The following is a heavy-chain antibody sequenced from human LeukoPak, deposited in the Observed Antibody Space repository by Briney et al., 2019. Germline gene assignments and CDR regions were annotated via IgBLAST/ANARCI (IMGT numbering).Heavy chain of an antibody. D-gene: IGHD1-26*01. Sequence: SETLSLTCAVCGGSFSGYYWSWIRQPPGKGLEWIGEINHSGSTNYNPSLKSRVTISVDTSKNQFSLKLSSVTAADTAVYYCAGRRSYYVFWFDPWGQGTLVTVSS. CDR1: GGSFSGYY. V-gene: IGHV4-34*01. CDR2: INHSGST. CDR3: AGRRSYYVFWFDP. J-gene: IGHJ5*02.